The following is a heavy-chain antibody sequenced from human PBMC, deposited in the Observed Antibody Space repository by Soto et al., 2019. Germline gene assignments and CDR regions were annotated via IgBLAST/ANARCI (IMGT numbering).Heavy chain of an antibody. CDR2: ISGSGGST. CDR1: GFTFSSYA. J-gene: IGHJ6*02. Sequence: HPGGSLRLSCAASGFTFSSYAMSWVRQAPGKGLEWVSAISGSGGSTYYADSVKGRFTISRDNSKNTLYLQMNSLRAEDTAVYYCAKVGATPGARGMDFWGQGTTVTVSS. V-gene: IGHV3-23*01. CDR3: AKVGATPGARGMDF. D-gene: IGHD1-26*01.